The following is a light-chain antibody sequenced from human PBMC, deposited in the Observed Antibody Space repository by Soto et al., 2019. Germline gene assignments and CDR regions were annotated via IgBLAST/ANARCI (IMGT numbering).Light chain of an antibody. CDR2: DNS. Sequence: QSVLTQPPSVSAAPGQKGTISCSGSSSNIGNNYVSWYQQLPGTAPKLLIYDNSQRPSGIPDRFSASKSGTSATLGITGLQTGDEADYYCGTWDSSLSAYVFATGTKVTVL. CDR1: SSNIGNNY. V-gene: IGLV1-51*01. CDR3: GTWDSSLSAYV. J-gene: IGLJ1*01.